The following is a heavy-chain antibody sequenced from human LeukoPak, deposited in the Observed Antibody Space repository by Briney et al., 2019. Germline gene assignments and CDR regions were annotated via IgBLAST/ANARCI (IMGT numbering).Heavy chain of an antibody. V-gene: IGHV1-2*06. J-gene: IGHJ4*02. Sequence: ASVTVSCKASGYTFTGYYVHWVRQAPGQGLEWMGRINPKSGDTHSAQNFQGRVTMTRDTSITTAYMELSRLTSDDTAVYYCAKGNYYFDYWGQGTLVTVSS. CDR2: INPKSGDT. CDR1: GYTFTGYY. CDR3: AKGNYYFDY.